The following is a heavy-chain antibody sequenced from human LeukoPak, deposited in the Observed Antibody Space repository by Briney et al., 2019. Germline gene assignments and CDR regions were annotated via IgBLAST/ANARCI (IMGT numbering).Heavy chain of an antibody. CDR2: FYYSGST. CDR3: ARMYSSGWHFDL. D-gene: IGHD6-19*01. Sequence: SETLSLTCTVSGGSVSSSYWSWIRQPPGKGLEWIGYFYYSGSTNYNPSLMSRATISVDTSKNQFSLKLSSVTAADTAVYYCARMYSSGWHFDLWGRGTLVTVSS. V-gene: IGHV4-59*02. CDR1: GGSVSSSY. J-gene: IGHJ2*01.